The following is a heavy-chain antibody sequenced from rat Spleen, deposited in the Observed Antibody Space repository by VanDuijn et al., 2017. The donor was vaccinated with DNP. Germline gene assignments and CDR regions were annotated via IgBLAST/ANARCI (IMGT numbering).Heavy chain of an antibody. CDR1: GFTFSDYY. Sequence: EVQLVESGGDLVQPGRSLKLFCAASGFTFSDYYMAWVRQAPTKDLEWVASISHEGSSTYYRGSVKGRFTISRDNAKSTLYLQMNSLRSEDTANYYCTRHSSYMDWFVYWGQGTLVTVSS. D-gene: IGHD1-12*01. V-gene: IGHV5-22*01. J-gene: IGHJ3*01. CDR3: TRHSSYMDWFVY. CDR2: ISHEGSST.